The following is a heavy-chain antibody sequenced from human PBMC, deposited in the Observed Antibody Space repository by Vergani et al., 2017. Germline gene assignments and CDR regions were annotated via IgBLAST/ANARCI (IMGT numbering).Heavy chain of an antibody. Sequence: QVRLEQSGPGLVKPSETLSLTCSVSGYSIGSGFYWSLLRQSPGEGLQWFTSIHNRGKTYHNPSLKSRVSVSIDTSKNLFSLNLTSVTATDTAVYYCARSQGDYWYFDLWGPGSLVTVSS. CDR2: IHNRGKT. CDR1: GYSIGSGFY. D-gene: IGHD2-21*01. V-gene: IGHV4-38-2*01. CDR3: ARSQGDYWYFDL. J-gene: IGHJ2*01.